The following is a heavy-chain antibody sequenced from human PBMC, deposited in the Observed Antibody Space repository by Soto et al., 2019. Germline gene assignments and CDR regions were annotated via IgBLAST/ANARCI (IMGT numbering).Heavy chain of an antibody. V-gene: IGHV1-18*01. CDR2: FSVYNGNT. CDR3: ARAGQYYDASGYAD. J-gene: IGHJ4*02. CDR1: GYSFATSG. Sequence: QVKLVQSGTEVKKPGASIKVSCKASGYSFATSGMTWVRQAPGQGLEWMGWFSVYNGNTNYDQNLQDTVTMTTHTSTNTAYLEVRNLRSDDTAVYYWARAGQYYDASGYADWGQGTLVTVSS. D-gene: IGHD3-22*01.